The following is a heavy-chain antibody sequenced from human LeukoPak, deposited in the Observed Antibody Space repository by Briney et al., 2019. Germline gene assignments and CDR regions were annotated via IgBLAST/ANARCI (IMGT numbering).Heavy chain of an antibody. CDR2: IYYSGST. D-gene: IGHD6-6*01. V-gene: IGHV4-59*01. Sequence: SETLSLTRTVSGGSISSYYWSWIRQPPGKGLEWIGYIYYSGSTNYNPTLKSRVTISVDTSKNKFSLKLSSVTAADTAVYYCAAQPARYYYGMDVWGQGTTVTVSS. J-gene: IGHJ6*02. CDR3: AAQPARYYYGMDV. CDR1: GGSISSYY.